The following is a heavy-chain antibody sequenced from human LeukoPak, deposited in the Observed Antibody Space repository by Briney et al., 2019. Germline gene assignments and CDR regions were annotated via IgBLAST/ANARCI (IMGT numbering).Heavy chain of an antibody. CDR2: VSNLAGST. CDR3: AKDGLNGYNLDY. D-gene: IGHD5-24*01. CDR1: GVTFSTYA. Sequence: GGSLRLSCAASGVTFSTYAMAWVRQAPGKGLEWVATVSNLAGSTYHADSVRGRFTVSRDNSNNILYLQMNSLRGEDPAVYYCAKDGLNGYNLDYWGRGTLVTVSS. V-gene: IGHV3-23*01. J-gene: IGHJ4*02.